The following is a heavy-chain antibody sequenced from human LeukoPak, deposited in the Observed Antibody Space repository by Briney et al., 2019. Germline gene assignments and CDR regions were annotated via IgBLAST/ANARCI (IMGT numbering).Heavy chain of an antibody. CDR1: GGSFSGYY. CDR2: INHSGST. CDR3: ARGRHLGAFDI. V-gene: IGHV4-34*01. D-gene: IGHD7-27*01. Sequence: SETLSLTCAVYGGSFSGYYWSWIRQPPGKGLEWIGEINHSGSTNYNPSLKSRVTISVDTSKNQFSLKLSSVTAADTAVYYCARGRHLGAFDIWGQGTMVTVSS. J-gene: IGHJ3*02.